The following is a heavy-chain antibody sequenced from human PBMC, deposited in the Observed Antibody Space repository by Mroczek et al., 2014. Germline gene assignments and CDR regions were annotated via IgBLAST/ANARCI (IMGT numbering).Heavy chain of an antibody. Sequence: QVQLQQWGGGVVQPGRSLRLSCAASGFTFSSYGMHWVRQAPGKGLEWVAVIWYDGSNKYYADSVKSRFTISRDNSKNTLYLQMNSLRAEDTAVYYCARNLVDTARGQKSHRGYYYMDVVGQRDPRSP. D-gene: IGHD5-18*01. V-gene: IGHV3-33*01. J-gene: IGHJ6*03. CDR1: GFTFSSYG. CDR3: ARNLVDTARGQKSHRGYYYMDV. CDR2: IWYDGSNK.